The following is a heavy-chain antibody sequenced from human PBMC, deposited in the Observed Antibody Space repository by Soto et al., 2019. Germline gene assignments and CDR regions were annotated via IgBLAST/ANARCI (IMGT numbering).Heavy chain of an antibody. CDR2: ITWKSGSI. J-gene: IGHJ5*02. V-gene: IGHV3-9*01. CDR1: GFTFGDYG. D-gene: IGHD3-9*01. Sequence: SLRLSCAASGFTFGDYGMHWVRQAPGKGLEWVSGITWKSGSIGYADSVKGRFTISRDNAKNSLFLQMNSLRAEDTAVYYCARDAILYDILTGPSWGQGTLVTVSS. CDR3: ARDAILYDILTGPS.